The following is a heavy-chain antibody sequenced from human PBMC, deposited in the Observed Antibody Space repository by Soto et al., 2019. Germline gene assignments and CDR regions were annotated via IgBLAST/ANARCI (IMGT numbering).Heavy chain of an antibody. CDR2: IYYSGRT. J-gene: IGHJ5*02. CDR3: ARDLDNWFDP. CDR1: GGPISSSAYS. Sequence: QVQLQESGPGLVKPSQTLSLTCIVSGGPISSSAYSWSWIRQHPGKGLEWIGYIYYSGRTYYNPSLKSRVTISVDTSMNQFSLKLSSGTAADTAVYYCARDLDNWFDPWGQGTLVTVSS. V-gene: IGHV4-31*03.